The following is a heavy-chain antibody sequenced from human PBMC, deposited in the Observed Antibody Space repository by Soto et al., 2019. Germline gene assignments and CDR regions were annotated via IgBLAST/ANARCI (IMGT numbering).Heavy chain of an antibody. CDR2: IYYTGST. CDR3: ARAAPNSDSWSDYPKWFDP. Sequence: SSETLSLTCTVSGGSISSYYWSWIRQPPGKGLEWIGYIYYTGSTNYKSSLKSRVTISVDTSKNQFSPKLSSVTAADTAVYYCARAAPNSDSWSDYPKWFDPWGPGTLVTVSS. CDR1: GGSISSYY. V-gene: IGHV4-59*01. D-gene: IGHD3-3*01. J-gene: IGHJ5*02.